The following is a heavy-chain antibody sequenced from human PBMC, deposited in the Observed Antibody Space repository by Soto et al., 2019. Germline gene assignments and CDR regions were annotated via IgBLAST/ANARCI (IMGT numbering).Heavy chain of an antibody. V-gene: IGHV3-48*02. D-gene: IGHD3-3*01. CDR1: GFTFSSYS. CDR2: ISSSSSTI. J-gene: IGHJ4*02. CDR3: TRDLPAYYDFWSGYYDSYYFDY. Sequence: EVQLVESGGGLVQPGGSLRLSCAASGFTFSSYSMNWVRQAPGKGLEWVSYISSSSSTIYYADSVKGRFTFTRENTKNAQYLQMNCLRDEDTAVYYGTRDLPAYYDFWSGYYDSYYFDYWGQGTLVTVSS.